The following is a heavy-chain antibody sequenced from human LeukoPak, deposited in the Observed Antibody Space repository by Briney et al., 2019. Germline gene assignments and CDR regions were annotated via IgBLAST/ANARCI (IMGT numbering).Heavy chain of an antibody. CDR3: ARARGYYYDSFDY. CDR1: GFTFSSYW. V-gene: IGHV3-74*01. Sequence: GGSLRLSCAASGFTFSSYWMHWVRQAPGKGLVWVSRISSDASSTSYADSVKGRFTISRDNAENTLFLQMNSLTADDTAVYYCARARGYYYDSFDYWGQGTLVTISS. D-gene: IGHD3-22*01. J-gene: IGHJ4*02. CDR2: ISSDASST.